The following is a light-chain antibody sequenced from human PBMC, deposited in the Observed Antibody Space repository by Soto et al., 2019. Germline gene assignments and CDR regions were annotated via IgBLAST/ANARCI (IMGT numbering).Light chain of an antibody. V-gene: IGLV2-14*01. J-gene: IGLJ2*01. Sequence: QSALTQPASVSGSPGQSITISCTGTSSDVGGYNYVSWYQQHPGKAPKLMIYEVSNRPSGVSNRFSGSKSGSTASLTISGLQAEDEAEYYCSSYTSSSTLRVFGGGTKVTVL. CDR3: SSYTSSSTLRV. CDR1: SSDVGGYNY. CDR2: EVS.